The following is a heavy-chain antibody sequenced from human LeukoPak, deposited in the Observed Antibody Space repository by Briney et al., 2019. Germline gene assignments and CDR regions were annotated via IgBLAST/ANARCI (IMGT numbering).Heavy chain of an antibody. Sequence: PSETLSLTCTVSGGSISSSSYYWGWLPQPPGKGLEWIGSIYYSGSTYYNPSLKSRVTISVDTSKNQFSLKLTSVTAADTAVYYCARGRRQLVRSWGYWGQGTLVTVSS. CDR3: ARGRRQLVRSWGY. V-gene: IGHV4-39*01. CDR1: GGSISSSSYY. CDR2: IYYSGST. D-gene: IGHD6-13*01. J-gene: IGHJ4*02.